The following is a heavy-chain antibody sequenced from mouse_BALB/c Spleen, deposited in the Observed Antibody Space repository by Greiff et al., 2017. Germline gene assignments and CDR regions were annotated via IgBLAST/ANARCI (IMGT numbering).Heavy chain of an antibody. Sequence: EVQLQQSGAELVRSGASVKLSCTASGFNIKDYYMHWVKQRPEQGLEWIGWIDPENGDTEYAPKFQGKATMTADTSSNTAYLQLSSLTSEDTAVYYCNEGTPMDYWGQGTSVTVSS. CDR2: IDPENGDT. D-gene: IGHD3-3*01. CDR3: NEGTPMDY. V-gene: IGHV14-4*02. CDR1: GFNIKDYY. J-gene: IGHJ4*01.